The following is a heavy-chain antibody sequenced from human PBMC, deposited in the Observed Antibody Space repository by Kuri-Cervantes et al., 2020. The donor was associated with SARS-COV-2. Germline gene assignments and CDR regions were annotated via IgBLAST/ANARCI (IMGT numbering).Heavy chain of an antibody. CDR2: ISSSGSTI. V-gene: IGHV3-48*03. CDR3: ARASLQEYSGSYFHYFDY. CDR1: GFTFSSYE. D-gene: IGHD1-26*01. J-gene: IGHJ4*02. Sequence: GGSLRLSCAASGFTFSSYEMNWVRQAPGKGLEWVSYISSSGSTIYYADSVKGRFTISRDNAKNSLYLQMNSLRAEDTAVYYCARASLQEYSGSYFHYFDYWGQGTLVTVSS.